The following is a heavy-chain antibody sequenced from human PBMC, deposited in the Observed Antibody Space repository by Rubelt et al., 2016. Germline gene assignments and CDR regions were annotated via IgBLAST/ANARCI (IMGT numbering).Heavy chain of an antibody. D-gene: IGHD4-17*01. CDR1: GYSFTSYW. J-gene: IGHJ4*02. Sequence: EVQLVQSGPEVKKPGESLKISCKGSGYSFTSYWIGWVRQMPGKGLEWMGIIYPGDSATRYSPAFQVQVTISADKSISTAYLQWSSLKASDTAMYYCARSSGTTVTTVDYWGQGTLVTVSS. CDR2: IYPGDSAT. V-gene: IGHV5-51*01. CDR3: ARSSGTTVTTVDY.